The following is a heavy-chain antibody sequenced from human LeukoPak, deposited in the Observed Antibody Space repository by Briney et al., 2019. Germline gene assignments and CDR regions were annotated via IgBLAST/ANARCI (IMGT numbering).Heavy chain of an antibody. D-gene: IGHD6-13*01. CDR1: GFTFSFYS. V-gene: IGHV3-48*04. CDR2: ISSTSSTI. J-gene: IGHJ4*02. Sequence: GGSLRLSCAASGFTFSFYSMSWVRQAPGKGLEWVSYISSTSSTIYYADSVKGRFTISRDNAKNSLYLQMNSLRAEDTAVYYCAREEASSWYAGAFDYWGQGTLVTVSS. CDR3: AREEASSWYAGAFDY.